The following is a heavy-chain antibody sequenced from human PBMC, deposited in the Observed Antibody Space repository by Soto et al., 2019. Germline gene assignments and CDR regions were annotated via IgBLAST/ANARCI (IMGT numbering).Heavy chain of an antibody. CDR1: VPPSGVTT. V-gene: IGHV4-4*08. CDR3: ASSAGHPGDFFYYNGMDV. Sequence: SETRPSPAVSLVPPSGVTTGTGSGSPQGRAWSGLDVYTSDYTRYSSSLKSRVTISVDTSKSQFYLRLNSVTAADTAVYYCASSAGHPGDFFYYNGMDVWGQGTTVTVSS. D-gene: IGHD3-10*01. J-gene: IGHJ6*02. CDR2: VYTSDYT.